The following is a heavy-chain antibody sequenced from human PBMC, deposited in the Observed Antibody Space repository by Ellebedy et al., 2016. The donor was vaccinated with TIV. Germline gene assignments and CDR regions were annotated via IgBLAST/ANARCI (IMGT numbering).Heavy chain of an antibody. CDR1: GFTFRRHD. Sequence: GESLKTSCAASGFTFRRHDMNSVRHIPGRGLEWVSSISSRAISIHYADSVRGRFTISRDNARNYLFLHMSSLTVEDTAVYYCARDYDVLTVGMDVWGQGTTVIVSS. CDR3: ARDYDVLTVGMDV. CDR2: ISSRAISI. V-gene: IGHV3-21*06. J-gene: IGHJ6*02. D-gene: IGHD3-9*01.